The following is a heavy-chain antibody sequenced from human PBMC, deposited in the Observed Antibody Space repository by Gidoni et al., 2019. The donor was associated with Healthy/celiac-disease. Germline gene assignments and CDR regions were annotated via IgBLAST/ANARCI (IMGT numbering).Heavy chain of an antibody. V-gene: IGHV1-24*01. CDR3: ATVPPWEGGQWFDP. J-gene: IGHJ5*02. CDR2: SDPEDGET. Sequence: QVQLVQSGAEVKKPGASVKVSCKVSGYPLPVLSMPWVRQAPGKGLEWMGASDPEDGETIYAQKFQGRVTMTEDTSTDTAYMELSSLRSEDTAVYYCATVPPWEGGQWFDPWGQGTLVTVSS. CDR1: GYPLPVLS. D-gene: IGHD1-26*01.